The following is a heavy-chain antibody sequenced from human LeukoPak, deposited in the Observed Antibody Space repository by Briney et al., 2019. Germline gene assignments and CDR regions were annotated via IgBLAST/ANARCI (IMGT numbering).Heavy chain of an antibody. CDR1: GGSISSYF. CDR3: ARGQRWLQLKGGFDF. V-gene: IGHV4-59*01. Sequence: SETLSLTCAVSGGSISSYFWTWIRQPPGKGLEWIGYIFYSGSTNYNPSLKSRVTISVDTSKNQFSLKLSSVTAADTAVYFCARGQRWLQLKGGFDFWCQGPLVTVSS. J-gene: IGHJ4*02. CDR2: IFYSGST. D-gene: IGHD5-24*01.